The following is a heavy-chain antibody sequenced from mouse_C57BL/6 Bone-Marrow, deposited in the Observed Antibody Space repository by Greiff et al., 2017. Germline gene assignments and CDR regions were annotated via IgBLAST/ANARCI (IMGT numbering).Heavy chain of an antibody. CDR3: ARSGPYYFDY. Sequence: EVKLVESGGGLVQPGGSLSLSCAASGFTFTDYYMSWVRQPPGKALEWLGFIRNKANGYTTEYSASVTGRFTISRDNSQSILYLQMNALRAEDSATYYCARSGPYYFDYWGQGTTLTVSS. CDR1: GFTFTDYY. J-gene: IGHJ2*01. CDR2: IRNKANGYTT. V-gene: IGHV7-3*01.